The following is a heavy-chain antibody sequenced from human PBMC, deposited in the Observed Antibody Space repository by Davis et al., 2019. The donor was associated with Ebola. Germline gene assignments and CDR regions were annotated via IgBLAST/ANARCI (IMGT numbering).Heavy chain of an antibody. J-gene: IGHJ5*02. D-gene: IGHD2-2*02. Sequence: SETLSLTCTVSGGSISSGGYYWSWIRQHPGKGLEWIGYIYYSGSTYYNPSLKSRVTISVETSKNQFSLKLSSVTAADTAVYYCARGCRGIVVVPAAIFSWFDPWGQGTLVTVSS. CDR3: ARGCRGIVVVPAAIFSWFDP. CDR2: IYYSGST. V-gene: IGHV4-31*03. CDR1: GGSISSGGYY.